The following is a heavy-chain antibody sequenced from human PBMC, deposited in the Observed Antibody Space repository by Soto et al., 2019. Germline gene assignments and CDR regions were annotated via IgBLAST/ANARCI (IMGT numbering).Heavy chain of an antibody. CDR1: GDSFTSYG. J-gene: IGHJ5*02. D-gene: IGHD3-3*01. CDR3: ARVRVLERSPGRWFDP. Sequence: GVSAEVSCKASGDSFTSYGISWVRQAPGQGLEWMGWISAYNGNTNYAQKLQGRVTMTTDTSTSIAYMELRSLRSDDTALYYCARVRVLERSPGRWFDPWGQGTLVTVSS. CDR2: ISAYNGNT. V-gene: IGHV1-18*01.